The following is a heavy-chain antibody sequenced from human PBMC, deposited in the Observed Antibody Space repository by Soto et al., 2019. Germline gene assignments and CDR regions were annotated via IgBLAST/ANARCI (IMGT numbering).Heavy chain of an antibody. V-gene: IGHV3-23*04. D-gene: IGHD3-10*01. J-gene: IGHJ5*02. CDR1: GFIFDSFA. CDR3: AKDRAFWFGEGGWFDP. CDR2: IGGSGGRT. Sequence: EVQLVESGGGLVQPGGSLRLSCAASGFIFDSFALSWVRQAPGKGLEWVSGIGGSGGRTYYADSVKGRFTISRDNSKNTLYLQMSRLSAEDTAIYYCAKDRAFWFGEGGWFDPWGQGTLVTVSS.